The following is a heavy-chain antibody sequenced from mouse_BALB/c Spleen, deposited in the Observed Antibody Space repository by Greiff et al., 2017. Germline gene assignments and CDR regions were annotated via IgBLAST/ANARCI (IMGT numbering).Heavy chain of an antibody. J-gene: IGHJ4*01. D-gene: IGHD1-2*01. CDR2: INPSTGYT. V-gene: IGHV1-7*01. CDR1: GYTFTSYW. Sequence: VQLQQSGAELAKPGASVKMSCKASGYTFTSYWMHWVKQRPGQGLEWIGYINPSTGYTEYNQKFKDKATLTADKSSSTAYMQLSSLTSEDSAVYYCARDHYYGYVYYAMDYWGQGTSVTVSS. CDR3: ARDHYYGYVYYAMDY.